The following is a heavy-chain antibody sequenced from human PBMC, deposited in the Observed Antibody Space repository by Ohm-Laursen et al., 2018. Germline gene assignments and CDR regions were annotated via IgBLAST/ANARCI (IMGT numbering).Heavy chain of an antibody. CDR2: IKQDGSEK. J-gene: IGHJ4*02. D-gene: IGHD1-14*01. V-gene: IGHV3-7*04. CDR1: GFTFRSYW. CDR3: AGGTGWTESD. Sequence: SLRLSCTASGFTFRSYWMNWVRQAPGKGPEGVANIKQDGSEKNYVDSVKGRFTISRDNAENSLYLQMNSLRAEDTAVYYCAGGTGWTESDWGQGTLVTVSS.